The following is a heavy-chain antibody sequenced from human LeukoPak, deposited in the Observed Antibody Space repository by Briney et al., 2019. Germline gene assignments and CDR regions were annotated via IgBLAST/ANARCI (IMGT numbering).Heavy chain of an antibody. V-gene: IGHV3-11*01. CDR3: ARDRVRGSGSYPHYYYYHGMDV. Sequence: PGGSLRLSCAASGFTFSDYYMSWIRQAPGKGLEWVSYISSSGSTIYYADSVKGRFTISRDNAKNSLYLQMNSLRAEDTAVYYCARDRVRGSGSYPHYYYYHGMDVWGQGTTVTVSS. J-gene: IGHJ6*02. CDR1: GFTFSDYY. CDR2: ISSSGSTI. D-gene: IGHD3-10*01.